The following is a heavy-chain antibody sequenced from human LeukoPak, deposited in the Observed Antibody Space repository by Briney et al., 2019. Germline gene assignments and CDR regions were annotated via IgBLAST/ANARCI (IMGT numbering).Heavy chain of an antibody. Sequence: GGSLRLSCEASGLAFRNFAMSWVRQAPGKGLEWVSGMTGSGGSSYCADSVKGRFTISRDNAKNALYLQMNSLRADDTALYYCAKMKGQRLNDYCMDVWGKGTTVTVSS. CDR1: GLAFRNFA. CDR2: MTGSGGSS. V-gene: IGHV3-23*01. J-gene: IGHJ6*03. CDR3: AKMKGQRLNDYCMDV.